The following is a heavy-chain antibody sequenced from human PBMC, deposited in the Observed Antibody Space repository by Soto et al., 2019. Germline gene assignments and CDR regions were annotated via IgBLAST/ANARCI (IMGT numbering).Heavy chain of an antibody. V-gene: IGHV1-3*01. J-gene: IGHJ4*02. CDR3: VRGRYFDEDNNESHYFFDY. Sequence: ASVKVSCKASGYTFTAYIIHWVLQAPGQSLEWMGWINAESGDTKYSQKFQGRVTTTRDTSATTTYMELSSLRSEDTAVFYCVRGRYFDEDNNESHYFFDYWGQGTLVTVSS. CDR1: GYTFTAYI. D-gene: IGHD3-9*01. CDR2: INAESGDT.